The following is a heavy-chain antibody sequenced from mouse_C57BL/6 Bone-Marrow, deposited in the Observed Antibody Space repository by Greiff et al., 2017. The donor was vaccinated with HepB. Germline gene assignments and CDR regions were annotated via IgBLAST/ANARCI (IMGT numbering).Heavy chain of an antibody. Sequence: QVHVKQSGAELARPGASVKLSCKASGYTFTSYGISWVKQRTGQGLEWIGEIYPRSGNTYYNEKFKGKATLTADKSSSTAYMELRSLTSEDSAVYFCARSPITTVVAPFAYWGQGTLVTVSA. J-gene: IGHJ3*01. CDR1: GYTFTSYG. V-gene: IGHV1-81*01. CDR3: ARSPITTVVAPFAY. CDR2: IYPRSGNT. D-gene: IGHD1-1*01.